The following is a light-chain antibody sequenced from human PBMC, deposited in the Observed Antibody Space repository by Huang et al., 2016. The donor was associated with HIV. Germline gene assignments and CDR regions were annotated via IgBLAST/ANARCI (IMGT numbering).Light chain of an antibody. Sequence: EIVMTQSPATLSVSPGERATLSCRASQSVSSNVAWFQQKPGQAPRLLIYSASTRATGSPPRFSGSGSGAEFTLSISSLQSEDFAVYYCQQYNNWPRTFGQGTKVDIK. J-gene: IGKJ1*01. CDR3: QQYNNWPRT. V-gene: IGKV3-15*01. CDR2: SAS. CDR1: QSVSSN.